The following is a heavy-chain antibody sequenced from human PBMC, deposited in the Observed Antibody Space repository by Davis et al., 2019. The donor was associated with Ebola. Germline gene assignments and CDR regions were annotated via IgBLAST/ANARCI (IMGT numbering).Heavy chain of an antibody. J-gene: IGHJ4*02. CDR3: AKADCSGGSCYSIDY. Sequence: PGGSLRLSCAASGFTFSSYAMSWVRHAPGKGLEWVSAISGSGCSTYYADSVKGQFTISRDNSKNTLYLQMNSLRAEDTAVYYCAKADCSGGSCYSIDYWGQGTLVTVSS. D-gene: IGHD2-15*01. V-gene: IGHV3-23*01. CDR1: GFTFSSYA. CDR2: ISGSGCST.